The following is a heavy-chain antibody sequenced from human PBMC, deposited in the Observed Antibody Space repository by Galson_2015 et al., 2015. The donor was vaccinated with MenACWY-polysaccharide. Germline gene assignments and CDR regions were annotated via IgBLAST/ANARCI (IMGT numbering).Heavy chain of an antibody. J-gene: IGHJ5*02. V-gene: IGHV3-9*01. CDR1: GFSFADYA. D-gene: IGHD6-6*01. CDR2: ISWNSGSI. CDR3: VKDNYSSSSGWFDP. Sequence: LRLSCAASGFSFADYAMHWVRQAPGKGLEWVSGISWNSGSIGYADSVKGRFTISRDNVKNSLHLQMNSLRAEDTALYYCVKDNYSSSSGWFDPWGQGTLVTVSS.